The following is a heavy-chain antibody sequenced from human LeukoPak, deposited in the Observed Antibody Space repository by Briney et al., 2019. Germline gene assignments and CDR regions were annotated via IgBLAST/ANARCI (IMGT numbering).Heavy chain of an antibody. J-gene: IGHJ4*02. V-gene: IGHV3-43D*03. Sequence: GGSLRLSCAASGFTFDDYAMHWVRQAPGKGLEWVSLISWDGGSTYYADSVKGRFTISRDNAKNSLYLQMNSLRAEDTAVYYCARVFDGDFWSGYFGPYFDYWGQGTLVTVSS. CDR2: ISWDGGST. D-gene: IGHD3-3*01. CDR1: GFTFDDYA. CDR3: ARVFDGDFWSGYFGPYFDY.